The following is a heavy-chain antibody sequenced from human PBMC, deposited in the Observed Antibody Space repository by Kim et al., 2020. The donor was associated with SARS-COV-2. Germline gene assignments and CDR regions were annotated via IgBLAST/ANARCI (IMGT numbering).Heavy chain of an antibody. CDR3: AKWGAGHTRSSPTRFFDS. D-gene: IGHD1-26*01. CDR2: ISGAGDIT. V-gene: IGHV3-23*01. J-gene: IGHJ4*02. CDR1: GFTFSSCG. Sequence: GGSLRLSCEASGFTFSSCGMSWVRQAPGKGPEWVSAISGAGDITQYVDSVKGRFTMSRDNFKNTLYLQMNSLGAEDTALYYCAKWGAGHTRSSPTRFFDSWGQGTLVTVSS.